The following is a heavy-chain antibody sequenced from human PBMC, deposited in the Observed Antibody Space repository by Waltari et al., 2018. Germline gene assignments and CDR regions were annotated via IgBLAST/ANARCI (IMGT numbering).Heavy chain of an antibody. D-gene: IGHD4-4*01. CDR2: ISSSSRAI. Sequence: EVQLVESGGGLVQAGGSLRLSCAASGFTFNSYAMNWVRQAPGKGLEWVSYISSSSRAIYYADSVKGRFTISRDNAKNSLYLQMNSLRAEDTAVYYCASDPSIGSNLYRYFDFWGQGTLVTVSS. V-gene: IGHV3-48*01. J-gene: IGHJ4*02. CDR3: ASDPSIGSNLYRYFDF. CDR1: GFTFNSYA.